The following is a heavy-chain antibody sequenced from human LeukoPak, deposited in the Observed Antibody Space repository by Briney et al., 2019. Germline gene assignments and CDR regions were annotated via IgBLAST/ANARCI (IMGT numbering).Heavy chain of an antibody. J-gene: IGHJ4*02. CDR3: ARRRSSSLFDY. V-gene: IGHV4-34*01. CDR2: INHSGST. Sequence: SETLSLTCAVYGGSFSGYYWSWIRQPPGKGLEWIGEINHSGSTNYNPSLKSRVTISVDTSKNQFSLKLSSVTAADTAVYYCARRRSSSLFDYWGQGTLVTVSS. D-gene: IGHD6-13*01. CDR1: GGSFSGYY.